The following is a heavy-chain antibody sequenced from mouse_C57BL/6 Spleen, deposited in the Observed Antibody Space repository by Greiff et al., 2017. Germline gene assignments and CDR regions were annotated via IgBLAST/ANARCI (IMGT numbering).Heavy chain of an antibody. CDR2: ISSGGDYI. CDR3: TRGAYYYGSSYDFDY. D-gene: IGHD1-1*01. CDR1: GFTFSSYA. Sequence: EVKLVESGEGLVKPGGSLKLSCAASGFTFSSYAMSWVRQTPEKRLEWVAYISSGGDYIYYADTVKGRFTISRDNARNTLYLQMSSLKSEDTAMYYCTRGAYYYGSSYDFDYWGQGTTLTVSS. J-gene: IGHJ2*01. V-gene: IGHV5-9-1*02.